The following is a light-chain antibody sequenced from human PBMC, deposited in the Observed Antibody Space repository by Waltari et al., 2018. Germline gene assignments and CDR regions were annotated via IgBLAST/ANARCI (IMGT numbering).Light chain of an antibody. J-gene: IGKJ2*01. CDR3: LQYNNWPPYT. CDR1: QSVSSN. Sequence: EIVLTQSPATLSFSPGERATLSCRASQSVSSNLAWYQQKPGQAPRLLIYGASTRASGISARFSGSGSGTEFTLTISSLQSEDFAVYYCLQYNNWPPYTFGQGTKLEI. CDR2: GAS. V-gene: IGKV3-15*01.